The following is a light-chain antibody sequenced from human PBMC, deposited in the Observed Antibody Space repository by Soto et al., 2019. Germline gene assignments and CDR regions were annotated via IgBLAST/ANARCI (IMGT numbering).Light chain of an antibody. Sequence: EIVLTQSPGTLSVSPGERATLSCRASQTISSNYLAWYQQKPGQAPRLLIYGTSSRATGIPDRFSGSGSGTAFTLTISRLEPEDSEIYYCQQYGSWTFGQGTKVEIK. V-gene: IGKV3-20*01. CDR2: GTS. J-gene: IGKJ1*01. CDR1: QTISSNY. CDR3: QQYGSWT.